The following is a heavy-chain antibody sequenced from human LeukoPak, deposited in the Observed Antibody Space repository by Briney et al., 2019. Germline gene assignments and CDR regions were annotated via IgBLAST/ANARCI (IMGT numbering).Heavy chain of an antibody. V-gene: IGHV4-39*01. CDR3: ARLVRRDGYKIDY. CDR1: GGSISSSSYY. Sequence: SETLSLTCTVSGGSISSSSYYWGWIRQPPEKGLEWIGSIYYSGSTYCNPSLKSRVTISVDTSKNQFSLKLSSVTAADTAVYYCARLVRRDGYKIDYWGQGTLVTVSS. CDR2: IYYSGST. D-gene: IGHD5-24*01. J-gene: IGHJ4*02.